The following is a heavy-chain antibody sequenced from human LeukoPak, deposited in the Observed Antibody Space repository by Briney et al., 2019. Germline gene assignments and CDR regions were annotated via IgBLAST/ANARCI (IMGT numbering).Heavy chain of an antibody. V-gene: IGHV4-34*01. D-gene: IGHD6-19*01. CDR1: GGSFSGYY. CDR3: ARVRGSSGWSLPLSGNWFDP. J-gene: IGHJ5*02. Sequence: SSETLSLTCAVYGGSFSGYYWSWIRQPPGKGLEWIGEINHSGSTNYNPSLKSRVTISVDTSKNQFSLKLSSVTAADTAVYYCARVRGSSGWSLPLSGNWFDPWGQGTLVTVSS. CDR2: INHSGST.